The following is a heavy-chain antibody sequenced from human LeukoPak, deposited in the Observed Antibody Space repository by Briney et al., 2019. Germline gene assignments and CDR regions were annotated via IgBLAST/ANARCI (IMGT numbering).Heavy chain of an antibody. D-gene: IGHD3-10*01. Sequence: PSETLSLTCTVSGGPISSYYWSWIRQPPGKGLEWIGYIYYSGYTNYNPSLKSRVTISVDTSKNQFSLKLSSVTAADTAVYYCARTTMVRGTYYMDVWGKGTTVTISS. CDR1: GGPISSYY. V-gene: IGHV4-59*01. CDR2: IYYSGYT. J-gene: IGHJ6*03. CDR3: ARTTMVRGTYYMDV.